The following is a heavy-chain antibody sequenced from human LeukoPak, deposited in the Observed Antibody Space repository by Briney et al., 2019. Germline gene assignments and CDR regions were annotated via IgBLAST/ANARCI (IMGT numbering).Heavy chain of an antibody. CDR1: GFTFSDYG. J-gene: IGHJ4*02. V-gene: IGHV3-30*02. CDR2: IQYDGNNK. D-gene: IGHD6-19*01. CDR3: AKGYSSGLYKLYYFDF. Sequence: GGSLRLSCAASGFTFSDYGMHWVRQASGKGLELVVFIQYDGNNKYYADSVKGRFTISRDNSRNTLYLQMNSLRAEDTAVYYCAKGYSSGLYKLYYFDFWGQGTLVTVSS.